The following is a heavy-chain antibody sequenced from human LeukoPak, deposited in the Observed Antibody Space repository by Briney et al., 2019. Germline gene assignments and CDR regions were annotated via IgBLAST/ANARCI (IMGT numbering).Heavy chain of an antibody. J-gene: IGHJ3*01. CDR1: GFSFRLYG. CDR2: MLYDGSGI. Sequence: GRSLRLSYAASGFSFRLYGMHWVRQAPGKGLEWVALMLYDGSGIYYADSVKGRFSVSRDNSNYMFYLQMTSLRAEDSAVYYCARDLASGNHPDGFDVWAQGTLVTVSS. D-gene: IGHD1-14*01. V-gene: IGHV3-33*05. CDR3: ARDLASGNHPDGFDV.